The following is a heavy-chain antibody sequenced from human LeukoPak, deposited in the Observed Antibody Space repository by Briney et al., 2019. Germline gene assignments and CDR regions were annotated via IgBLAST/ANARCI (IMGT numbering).Heavy chain of an antibody. CDR2: INPNSGGT. V-gene: IGHV1-2*06. J-gene: IGHJ5*02. D-gene: IGHD4-11*01. CDR1: GYTFTGYY. CDR3: ARGDYMGNWFDP. Sequence: ASVKVSCKDSGYTFTGYYVHWVRQAPGHGLEWMGRINPNSGGTNYAQKFHGRVTMTRDTSISTAYMELIILRSDDTAVYYCARGDYMGNWFDPWGQGTLVTVSS.